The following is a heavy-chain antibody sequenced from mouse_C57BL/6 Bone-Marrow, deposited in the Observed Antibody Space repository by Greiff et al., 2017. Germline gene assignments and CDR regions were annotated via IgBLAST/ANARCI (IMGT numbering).Heavy chain of an antibody. CDR3: AGDSLTGAMDY. CDR1: GFNIKDYY. D-gene: IGHD1-1*01. J-gene: IGHJ4*01. Sequence: EVKLVESGAELVKPGASVKLSCTASGFNIKDYYMHWVKQRTEQGLEWIGRIDPEDGETKYAPKFQGKATITADTSSNTAYLQLSSLTSEDTAVYYCAGDSLTGAMDYWGQGTSVTVSS. CDR2: IDPEDGET. V-gene: IGHV14-2*01.